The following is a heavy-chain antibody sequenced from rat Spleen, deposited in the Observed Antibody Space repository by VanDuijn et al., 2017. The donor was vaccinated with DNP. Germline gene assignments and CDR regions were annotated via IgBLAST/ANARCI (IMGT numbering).Heavy chain of an antibody. V-gene: IGHV5-22*01. D-gene: IGHD1-7*01. CDR3: ATHDFGH. CDR1: GFTFSDYY. Sequence: EVQLVESGGGSVQPGRSLRLSCAASGFTFSDYYMAWVRQAPTKGLEWVAYISYEGSRSYYGDSVKGRFTISRDNGKSSLYLQLSSLKSEDTATYYCATHDFGHWGQGVMVTVSS. J-gene: IGHJ2*01. CDR2: ISYEGSRS.